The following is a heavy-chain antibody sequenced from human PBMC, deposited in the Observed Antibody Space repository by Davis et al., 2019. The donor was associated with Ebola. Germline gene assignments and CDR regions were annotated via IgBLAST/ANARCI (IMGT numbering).Heavy chain of an antibody. D-gene: IGHD3-16*01. CDR2: ISYDGSNK. Sequence: GESLKISCAASGFTFSSYGMHWVRQAPGKGLEGVAVISYDGSNKYYADSVKGRFTISRDNSKNTLYLQMNSLRAEDTAVYYCRGGGGSTQFDYWGQGTLVTVSS. CDR1: GFTFSSYG. CDR3: RGGGGSTQFDY. J-gene: IGHJ4*02. V-gene: IGHV3-30*03.